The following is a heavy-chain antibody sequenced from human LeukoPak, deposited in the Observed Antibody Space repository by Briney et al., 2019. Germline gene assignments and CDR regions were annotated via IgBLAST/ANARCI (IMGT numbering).Heavy chain of an antibody. J-gene: IGHJ3*02. CDR3: ARDPLSTNDFDI. CDR2: IYTSGRT. CDR1: GGSISSYY. D-gene: IGHD1-1*01. Sequence: SETLSLTCTVSGGSISSYYWSWIRQPAGKGLEWIGRIYTSGRTKYNPSLKSRVSMSVDTSKNQFSLNLSSVTAADTAVYFCARDPLSTNDFDIWGQGTMVTVSS. V-gene: IGHV4-4*07.